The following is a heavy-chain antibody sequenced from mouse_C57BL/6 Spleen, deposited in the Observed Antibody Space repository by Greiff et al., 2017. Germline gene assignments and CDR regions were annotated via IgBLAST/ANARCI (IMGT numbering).Heavy chain of an antibody. CDR2: ISDGGSYT. J-gene: IGHJ3*01. CDR1: GFTFSSYA. CDR3: ARDQGFAY. V-gene: IGHV5-4*01. Sequence: EVMLVESGGGFVKPGGSLKLSCAASGFTFSSYAMSWVRQTPEKRLEWVATISDGGSYTYYPDNVKGRFTISRDNAKNNLYLQMSHLKSEDTAMYYCARDQGFAYWGQGTLVTVSA.